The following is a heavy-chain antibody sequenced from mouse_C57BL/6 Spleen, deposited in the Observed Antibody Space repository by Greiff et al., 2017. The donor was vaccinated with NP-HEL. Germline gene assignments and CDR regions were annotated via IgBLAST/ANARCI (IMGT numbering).Heavy chain of an antibody. J-gene: IGHJ3*01. CDR1: GFTFSSYA. CDR2: ISDGGSYT. V-gene: IGHV5-4*03. CDR3: ARFYYDYDWFAY. D-gene: IGHD2-4*01. Sequence: EVMLVESGGGLVKPGGSLKLSCAASGFTFSSYAMSWVRQTPEKRLEWVATISDGGSYTYYPDNVKGRFTISRDNAKNNLYLQMSHLKSEDTAMYYGARFYYDYDWFAYWGQGTLVTVSA.